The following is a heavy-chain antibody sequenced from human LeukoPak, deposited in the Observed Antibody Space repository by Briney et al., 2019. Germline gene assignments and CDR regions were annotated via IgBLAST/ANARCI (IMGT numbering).Heavy chain of an antibody. Sequence: SETLSLTCTVSGGSISSDYWQWIRQPPGKGLEWIGYIYNSGSNNYNPSLKSRVTISIDTSKNQFSLKLTSVAAADTAVYYCATRGYWGQGTLVTVSS. CDR3: ATRGY. V-gene: IGHV4-59*08. CDR1: GGSISSDY. J-gene: IGHJ4*02. CDR2: IYNSGSN. D-gene: IGHD3-10*01.